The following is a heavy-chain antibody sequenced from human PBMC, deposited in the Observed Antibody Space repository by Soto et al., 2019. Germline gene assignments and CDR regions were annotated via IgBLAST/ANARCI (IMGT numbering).Heavy chain of an antibody. Sequence: ETLSLTCAVSGGSISSSNWWSWVRQPPGKGLEWIGEIYHSGSTNYNPSLKSRVTISVDKSKNQFSLKLSSVTAADTAVYYCARDSSSWYVGWFDPWGQGTLVTVSS. J-gene: IGHJ5*02. CDR3: ARDSSSWYVGWFDP. CDR2: IYHSGST. V-gene: IGHV4-4*02. CDR1: GGSISSSNW. D-gene: IGHD6-13*01.